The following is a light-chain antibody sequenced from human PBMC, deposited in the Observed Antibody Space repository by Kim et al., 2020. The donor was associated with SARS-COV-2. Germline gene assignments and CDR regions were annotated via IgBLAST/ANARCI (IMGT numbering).Light chain of an antibody. CDR1: QSVSSK. CDR2: GAS. CDR3: QQYKNWRT. Sequence: VSPGERATLSCRASQSVSSKVAWYQQKPGQAPRLLIYGASTRATGIPARFTGSGSGTEFTLTISSLQSEDCGVYYCQQYKNWRTFGQGTKVEIK. V-gene: IGKV3-15*01. J-gene: IGKJ1*01.